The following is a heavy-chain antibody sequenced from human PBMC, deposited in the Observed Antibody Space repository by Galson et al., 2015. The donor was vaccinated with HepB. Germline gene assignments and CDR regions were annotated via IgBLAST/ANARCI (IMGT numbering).Heavy chain of an antibody. J-gene: IGHJ6*03. V-gene: IGHV1-3*01. D-gene: IGHD1-1*01. Sequence: SVKVSCKASGYTFTNYLIHWVRQAPRQSLEWMGWINAGNGNTKYSQKFQGRVTITRDTSARIAYMELSSLRSEDTAVYFCARGAEEYDDYYYMDVWGRGTTVTVSS. CDR1: GYTFTNYL. CDR3: ARGAEEYDDYYYMDV. CDR2: INAGNGNT.